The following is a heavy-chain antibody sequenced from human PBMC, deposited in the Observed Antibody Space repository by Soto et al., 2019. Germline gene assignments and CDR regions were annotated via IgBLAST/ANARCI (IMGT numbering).Heavy chain of an antibody. V-gene: IGHV1-3*01. CDR1: GYTFTRYT. CDR3: ARGIATGQLDP. D-gene: IGHD2-15*01. Sequence: QVQLVQSGAEVKKPGASVKISCKASGYTFTRYTMNWVRQAPGQRLEWMGWINPDNGNTKSSQKFQDRVIITRDTSARTAYIDLSSLRSEDTDVYYCARGIATGQLDPWGQGTLVTVSS. J-gene: IGHJ5*02. CDR2: INPDNGNT.